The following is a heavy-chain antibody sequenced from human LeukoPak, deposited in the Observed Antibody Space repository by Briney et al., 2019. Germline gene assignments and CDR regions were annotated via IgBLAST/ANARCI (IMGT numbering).Heavy chain of an antibody. J-gene: IGHJ4*02. CDR1: GGSISSSSYY. V-gene: IGHV4-39*01. D-gene: IGHD6-19*01. CDR3: ASQKGYSSGWYFDY. Sequence: SETLSLTCTVSGGSISSSSYYWGWIRQPPGKGLEWIGSIYYSGSTYYNPSLKSRVTISVDTSKNQFSLKLSSVTAADTAVYYCASQKGYSSGWYFDYWGQGTLVTVSS. CDR2: IYYSGST.